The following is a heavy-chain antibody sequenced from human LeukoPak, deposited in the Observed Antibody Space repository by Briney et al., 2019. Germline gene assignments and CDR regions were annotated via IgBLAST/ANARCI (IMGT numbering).Heavy chain of an antibody. D-gene: IGHD2-2*01. CDR1: GFPFSDAW. Sequence: PGGSLRLSCTGSGFPFSDAWMTWVRQAPGQGPEWVGRIKSKGGGGTIDYGSPVKGRFTISRDDSENTVYLQMNSLRTDDTAVYYCSKDLPHTRAWALNYWGQGALVTVSS. CDR2: IKSKGGGGTI. J-gene: IGHJ4*02. V-gene: IGHV3-15*01. CDR3: SKDLPHTRAWALNY.